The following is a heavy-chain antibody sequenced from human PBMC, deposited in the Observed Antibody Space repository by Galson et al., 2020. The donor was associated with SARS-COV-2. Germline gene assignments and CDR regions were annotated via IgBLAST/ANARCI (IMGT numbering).Heavy chain of an antibody. J-gene: IGHJ4*02. V-gene: IGHV4-39*01. D-gene: IGHD6-13*01. CDR3: ASLYSSSLYYFDY. Sequence: TAETRLLTCTVPGGSISSSSYYWGWIRQPPGKGLEWIGSIYYSGSTYYNPSLKSRVTISVDTSKNQFSLKLSSVTAADTAVYYCASLYSSSLYYFDYWGQGTLVTVSS. CDR1: GGSISSSSYY. CDR2: IYYSGST.